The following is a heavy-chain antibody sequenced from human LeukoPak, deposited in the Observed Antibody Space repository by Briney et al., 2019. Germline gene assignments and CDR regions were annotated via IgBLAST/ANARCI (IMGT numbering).Heavy chain of an antibody. CDR3: ARVGSNQWLDY. CDR1: GFTLGSYS. CDR2: ISGGSSTI. J-gene: IGHJ4*02. Sequence: PGGSLRLSCAASGFTLGSYSMNWVRQAPGKGLEWVSYISGGSSTIYNADSVKGRFTISRDNAKNLLYLLMDTLRAEDTAVYYCARVGSNQWLDYWGQGTLVTVSS. D-gene: IGHD6-19*01. V-gene: IGHV3-48*01.